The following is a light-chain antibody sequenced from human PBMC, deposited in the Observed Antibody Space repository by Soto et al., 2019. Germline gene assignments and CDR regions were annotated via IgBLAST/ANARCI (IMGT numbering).Light chain of an antibody. CDR1: QSVSSSY. CDR2: GAS. Sequence: EIVLTQSPGTLSLSPGERATLSCRASQSVSSSYLAWYQQKPGQAPRLIIYGASSRATGIPDRFSGSGSGTDFTLTISRLDPEDFAVYYCQQYGSSPPYTFGQGTKLEIK. J-gene: IGKJ2*01. V-gene: IGKV3-20*01. CDR3: QQYGSSPPYT.